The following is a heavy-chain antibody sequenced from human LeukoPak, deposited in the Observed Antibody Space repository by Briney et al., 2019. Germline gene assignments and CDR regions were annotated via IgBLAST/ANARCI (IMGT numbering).Heavy chain of an antibody. CDR1: GGSFSGYY. D-gene: IGHD3-22*01. J-gene: IGHJ4*02. Sequence: SETLSLTCAVYGGSFSGYYWSWIRQPPGKGLEWIGEINHSGSTNYNPSLKSRVTISVDTSKNQFPLKLSSVTAADTAVYYCARERIDSSGYYGTYYFDYWGQGTLVTVSS. CDR2: INHSGST. CDR3: ARERIDSSGYYGTYYFDY. V-gene: IGHV4-34*01.